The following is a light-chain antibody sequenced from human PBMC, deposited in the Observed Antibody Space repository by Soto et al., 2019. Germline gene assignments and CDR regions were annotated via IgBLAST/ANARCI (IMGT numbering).Light chain of an antibody. J-gene: IGLJ2*01. CDR2: RTN. CDR3: AAWDDSLTGPV. CDR1: SSNIGSNT. V-gene: IGLV1-44*01. Sequence: QSVLTQPPSASGTPGQTVTVSCSGSSSNIGSNTVTWYQQLPGTAPKLLISRTNQRPSGVPDRFSGSKSGTSGSLTISGLQSEDEPDYYCAAWDDSLTGPVFGGGTKLTVL.